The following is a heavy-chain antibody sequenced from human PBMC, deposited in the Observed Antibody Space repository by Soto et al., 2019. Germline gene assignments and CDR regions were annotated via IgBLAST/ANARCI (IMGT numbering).Heavy chain of an antibody. D-gene: IGHD3-22*01. J-gene: IGHJ4*02. CDR3: ARGRYYYYDTSGYFSY. V-gene: IGHV1-3*04. CDR1: GYTFTSHF. CDR2: INTGNGNT. Sequence: QVQLVQSGAEVKKPGASMRVSCRTSGYTFTSHFIHWVRQAPGQGLEWMGWINTGNGNTRYSETFEGRVTITRDTSANTVYMELSSLRFEDTAVYFCARGRYYYYDTSGYFSYWGLGTLVTVSS.